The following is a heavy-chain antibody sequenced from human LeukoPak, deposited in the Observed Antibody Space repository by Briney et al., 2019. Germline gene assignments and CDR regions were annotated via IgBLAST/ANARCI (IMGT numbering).Heavy chain of an antibody. D-gene: IGHD3-3*01. CDR2: INPSDGAA. V-gene: IGHV1-46*01. CDR3: ARSKTPRSSTIFGVVIKGGVFDP. Sequence: ASVKVSCKASGYTFSTYYLHWLRQAPGQGLEWLGIINPSDGAASYAQKFQGRVTLTADTSTSTVYMELLSLRSEDTAMYYCARSKTPRSSTIFGVVIKGGVFDPWGQGTLVTGSS. CDR1: GYTFSTYY. J-gene: IGHJ5*02.